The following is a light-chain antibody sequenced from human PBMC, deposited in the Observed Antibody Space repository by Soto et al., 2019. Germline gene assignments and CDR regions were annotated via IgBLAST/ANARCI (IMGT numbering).Light chain of an antibody. CDR2: GAS. Sequence: EIVMTQSPATLSVSPGERATLSCRASQSVSSNLAWYQQKPGQAPRLLIYGASTRATGIPARFSGSGSGTEFTLTISSLQSEDFAFYYCQQYNDWPRTFGHGTKVDIK. CDR1: QSVSSN. CDR3: QQYNDWPRT. V-gene: IGKV3-15*01. J-gene: IGKJ1*01.